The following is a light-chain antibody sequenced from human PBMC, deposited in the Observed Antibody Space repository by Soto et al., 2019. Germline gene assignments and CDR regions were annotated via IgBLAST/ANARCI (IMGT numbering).Light chain of an antibody. J-gene: IGKJ1*01. CDR3: QRYNNWPPSGT. V-gene: IGKV3D-20*02. CDR1: RSFASSY. CDR2: AAS. Sequence: EIVLTQSPATLSLSPGVRATLSCRASRSFASSYLAWYQHKPGQAPRLLIYAASSRATGIPDRFIGSGSGTDFTLPISRLEPDDSAVYYCQRYNNWPPSGTFGQGTKVEIK.